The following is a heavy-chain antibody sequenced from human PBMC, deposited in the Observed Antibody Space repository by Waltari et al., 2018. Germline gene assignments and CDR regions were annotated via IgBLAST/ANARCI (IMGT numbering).Heavy chain of an antibody. D-gene: IGHD3-10*01. V-gene: IGHV3-23*01. CDR1: GFTFGNSG. CDR2: ISGDGAAS. Sequence: VQLLESGGGLVQPGGSLRLSCAASGFTFGNSGMNWVRQAPGKGLEWVSAISGDGAASFYGDSVKGRFTISRDNSESTLRLQMHSLRTEDTAIYFCAAYSGISSSFEYWGQGTLVTVSS. J-gene: IGHJ4*02. CDR3: AAYSGISSSFEY.